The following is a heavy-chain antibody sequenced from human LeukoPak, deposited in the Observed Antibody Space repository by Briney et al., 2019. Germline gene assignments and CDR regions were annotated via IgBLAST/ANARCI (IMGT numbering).Heavy chain of an antibody. CDR2: ISGSGGST. Sequence: GGSLRLSCAASGFTFSSYAMSWVRQAPGKGLEWVSAISGSGGSTYYADSVKGRFTISRDNSKNTLYLQMNSLRAEDTAVYHCARGSEYSSSWHPIYYYYYYGMDVWGQGTTVTVSS. J-gene: IGHJ6*02. CDR1: GFTFSSYA. D-gene: IGHD6-13*01. V-gene: IGHV3-23*01. CDR3: ARGSEYSSSWHPIYYYYYYGMDV.